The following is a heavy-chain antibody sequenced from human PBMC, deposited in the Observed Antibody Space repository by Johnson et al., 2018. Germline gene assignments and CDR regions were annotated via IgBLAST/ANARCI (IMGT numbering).Heavy chain of an antibody. V-gene: IGHV3-30*03. CDR1: GFSFSNYV. CDR2: TSNDEGIK. D-gene: IGHD3-10*01. CDR3: ATGAISGVIYREFCQH. Sequence: QVQLVQSGGGVVQPGRSLRLSCSASGFSFSNYVMHWVRQAPGKGLEWVAVTSNDEGIKYYVDSVKGRFTISRDNSKGTLYLQINSLRAEDTAVYYCATGAISGVIYREFCQHWGQGTLVTVSS. J-gene: IGHJ1*01.